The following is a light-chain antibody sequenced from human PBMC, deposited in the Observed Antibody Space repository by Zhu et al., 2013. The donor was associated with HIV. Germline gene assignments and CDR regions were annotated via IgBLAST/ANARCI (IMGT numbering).Light chain of an antibody. J-gene: IGKJ2*01. CDR1: QNVNKN. CDR2: GAS. V-gene: IGKV3-15*01. CDR3: QQYNSYPHT. Sequence: EVVLTQSPVTLAGFPGDRVTLSCRASQNVNKNLAWYQHKRGQSPRLLFSGASTRATGVPPRFSGSGSATEFTLTISSLQPDDFGSYYCQQYNSYPHTFGQGTKLEIK.